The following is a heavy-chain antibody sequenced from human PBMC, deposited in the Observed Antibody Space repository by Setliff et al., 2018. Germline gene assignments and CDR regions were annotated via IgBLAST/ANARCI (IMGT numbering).Heavy chain of an antibody. CDR2: INGDATIA. CDR1: GFTFNKYW. CDR3: ARCSSWHSHYPHFNY. V-gene: IGHV3-74*01. J-gene: IGHJ4*02. Sequence: LRLSCAVYGFTFNKYWMYWVRQAPGKGLEWVSRINGDATIANYADSVKGRFTISRDNARNALYLQMNSLRAEDTAVYYCARCSSWHSHYPHFNYWGQGTLVTVSS. D-gene: IGHD6-13*01.